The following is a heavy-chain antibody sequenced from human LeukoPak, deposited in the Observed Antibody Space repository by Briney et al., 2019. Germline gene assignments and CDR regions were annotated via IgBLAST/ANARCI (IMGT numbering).Heavy chain of an antibody. J-gene: IGHJ4*02. Sequence: SETLSLTCAVSGYSISNGYYWVWIRQPPGKGLEWIGYIYYSGTTNYNPSLKSRVTISLDASQNQFSLKLSSVTAADTAVYYCARQGYSSGFYYFDYWGQGTLVTVSS. CDR2: IYYSGTT. D-gene: IGHD6-19*01. CDR3: ARQGYSSGFYYFDY. V-gene: IGHV4-61*01. CDR1: GYSISNGYY.